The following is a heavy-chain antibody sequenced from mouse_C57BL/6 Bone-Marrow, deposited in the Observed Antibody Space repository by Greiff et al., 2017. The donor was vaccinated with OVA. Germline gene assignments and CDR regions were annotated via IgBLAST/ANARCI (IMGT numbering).Heavy chain of an antibody. D-gene: IGHD2-13*01. CDR1: GYTFTDYH. CDR2: INPNNGGT. CDR3: AWGDLAY. J-gene: IGHJ3*01. V-gene: IGHV1-22*01. Sequence: VQLQQSGPELVKPGASVTMSCKASGYTFTDYHMHWVKPSHGQSLEWIGYINPNNGGTSYNQKFKGTATLTVYKSSSTAYMELRSLTAEDSVVYCCAWGDLAYWGQGTLVTVSA.